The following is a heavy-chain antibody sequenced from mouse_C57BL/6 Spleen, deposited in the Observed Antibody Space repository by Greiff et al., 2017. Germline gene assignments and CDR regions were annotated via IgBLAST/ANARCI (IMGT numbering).Heavy chain of an antibody. CDR2: IRLKSDNYAT. Sequence: EVKVEESGGGLVQPGGSMKLSCVASGFTFSNYWMNWVRQSPEKGLEWVAQIRLKSDNYATHYAESVKGRFTISRDDSKSSVYLQMNNLRAEDTGIYYCTVDDYAYYWGQGTTLTVSS. CDR1: GFTFSNYW. J-gene: IGHJ2*01. CDR3: TVDDYAYY. V-gene: IGHV6-3*01. D-gene: IGHD2-4*01.